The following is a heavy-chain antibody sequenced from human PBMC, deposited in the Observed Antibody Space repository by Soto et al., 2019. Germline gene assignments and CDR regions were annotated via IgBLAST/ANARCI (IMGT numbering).Heavy chain of an antibody. J-gene: IGHJ4*02. CDR1: GGSISSSNW. D-gene: IGHD6-6*01. Sequence: QVQLQESGPGLVKPSGTLSLTCAVSGGSISSSNWWSWGRQPPGKGLEWIGESYHSGSTNYNPSLKSRVPIPVDKSKSQFSLKPSSVTAADTAVYYCARDLSGSIAARSNGDYWGQGTLVTVSS. V-gene: IGHV4-4*02. CDR3: ARDLSGSIAARSNGDY. CDR2: SYHSGST.